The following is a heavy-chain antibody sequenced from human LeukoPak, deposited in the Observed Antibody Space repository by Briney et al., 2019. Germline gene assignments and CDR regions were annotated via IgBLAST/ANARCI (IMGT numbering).Heavy chain of an antibody. J-gene: IGHJ5*02. V-gene: IGHV4-59*01. CDR1: GGSISSYY. D-gene: IGHD3-10*01. Sequence: SETLSLTCTVSGGSISSYYWSWIRQPPGKGLEWIGYIYYSGSTNYNPSLKSRVTMSVDTSKNQFSLKLSSVTAADTAVYYCARASMVRGVGPWGQGTLVTVSS. CDR2: IYYSGST. CDR3: ARASMVRGVGP.